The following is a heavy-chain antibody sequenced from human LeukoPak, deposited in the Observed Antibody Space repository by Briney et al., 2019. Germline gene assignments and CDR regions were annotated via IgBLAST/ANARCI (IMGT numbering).Heavy chain of an antibody. CDR3: AREPSYYYDSSGGDAFDI. CDR2: IYYSGST. CDR1: GGSISSGDYY. V-gene: IGHV4-30-4*01. D-gene: IGHD3-22*01. Sequence: SETLSLTCTVSGGSISSGDYYWSWIRQPPGKGLEWIGYIYYSGSTYYNPSLKSRVTISVDTSKNQFSLKLSSVTAADTAVYYCAREPSYYYDSSGGDAFDIWGQGTMVTVSS. J-gene: IGHJ3*02.